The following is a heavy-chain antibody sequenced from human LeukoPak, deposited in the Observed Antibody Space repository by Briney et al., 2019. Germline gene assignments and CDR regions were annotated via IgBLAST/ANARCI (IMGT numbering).Heavy chain of an antibody. CDR3: VKDLLGELYPSPFDY. V-gene: IGHV3-9*01. Sequence: GGSLRLSCAASGFTFDDCAMHWVRQTPGKGLEWVSGISWNSINVGYADSVKGRFTISRDNAEKTLYLRMNSLRPEDTALYYCVKDLLGELYPSPFDYWGQGTPVTVSS. D-gene: IGHD3-16*01. J-gene: IGHJ4*02. CDR2: ISWNSINV. CDR1: GFTFDDCA.